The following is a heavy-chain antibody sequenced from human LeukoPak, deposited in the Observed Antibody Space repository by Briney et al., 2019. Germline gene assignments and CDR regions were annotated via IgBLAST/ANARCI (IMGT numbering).Heavy chain of an antibody. Sequence: GESLKISCKGSGYSFTSYWIGWVRQRPGKGLEWMGIIYPGDSDTRYSPSFQGQVTISADKSISTAYLQWSSLKASDTAMYYCARHVEMATIYEDYWGQGTLVTVSS. CDR3: ARHVEMATIYEDY. V-gene: IGHV5-51*01. CDR2: IYPGDSDT. J-gene: IGHJ4*02. D-gene: IGHD5-24*01. CDR1: GYSFTSYW.